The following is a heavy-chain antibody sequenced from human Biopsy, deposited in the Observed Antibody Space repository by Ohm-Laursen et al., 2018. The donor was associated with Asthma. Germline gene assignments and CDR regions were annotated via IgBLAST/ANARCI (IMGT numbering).Heavy chain of an antibody. CDR1: GYTFNSAG. CDR3: ARAVDYSHYYGIDV. J-gene: IGHJ6*02. D-gene: IGHD3-10*01. Sequence: VKVSCKTSGYTFNSAGLTWVRQAPGQGLEWMGWISVYNGNTKVAQKLQDRVTMITDTSTSTAYMELRSLRSDDTAVYFCARAVDYSHYYGIDVWGQETTVTVS. CDR2: ISVYNGNT. V-gene: IGHV1-18*01.